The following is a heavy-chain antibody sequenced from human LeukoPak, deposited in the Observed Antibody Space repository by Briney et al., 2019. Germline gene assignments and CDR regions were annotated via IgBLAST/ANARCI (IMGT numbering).Heavy chain of an antibody. Sequence: GGSLRLSCAASGFTFSSYAMSWVRQAPGKGLEWVSAISGSGGSTYYADSVKGRFTISRDNSKNTLYLQINSLRVDDTAIYYCATGPRSGSFQLWGRGTQVIVSS. D-gene: IGHD3-10*01. CDR3: ATGPRSGSFQL. CDR2: ISGSGGST. J-gene: IGHJ4*02. CDR1: GFTFSSYA. V-gene: IGHV3-23*01.